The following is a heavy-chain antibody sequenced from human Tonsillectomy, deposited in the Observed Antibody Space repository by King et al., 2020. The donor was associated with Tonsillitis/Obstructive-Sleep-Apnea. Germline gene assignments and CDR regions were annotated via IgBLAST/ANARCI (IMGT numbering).Heavy chain of an antibody. J-gene: IGHJ2*01. Sequence: VQLVESGGGLVQPGGSLRLSCAASGFTFSSYAMSWVRQAPGKGLEWVSAISGSGGSTYYADSGKGRFTISRDNSKNTLYLLMNSLRAEDTAVYYCAKDIAGWGWYFDHWGRGTLVTVSS. CDR2: ISGSGGST. D-gene: IGHD3-16*01. CDR3: AKDIAGWGWYFDH. V-gene: IGHV3-23*04. CDR1: GFTFSSYA.